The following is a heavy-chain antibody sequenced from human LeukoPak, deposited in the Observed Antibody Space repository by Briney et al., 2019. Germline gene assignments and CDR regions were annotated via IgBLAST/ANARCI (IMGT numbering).Heavy chain of an antibody. Sequence: PGGSLRLSCAASGFTFSSYGMSWVRQAPGKGLEWVSAISGSGGSAYYADSVKGRFTISRDNSRNTLFLQMISLRAEDTAVYYCAKGGLLWFGDDSWGQGTLVTVSS. J-gene: IGHJ4*02. D-gene: IGHD3-10*01. V-gene: IGHV3-23*01. CDR3: AKGGLLWFGDDS. CDR1: GFTFSSYG. CDR2: ISGSGGSA.